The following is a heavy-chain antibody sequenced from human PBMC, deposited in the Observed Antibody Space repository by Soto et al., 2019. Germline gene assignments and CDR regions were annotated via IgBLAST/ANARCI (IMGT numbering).Heavy chain of an antibody. V-gene: IGHV4-59*01. CDR3: ARFATGGAGDSNDACDS. CDR1: NGSLNFSY. Sequence: SETLSLPCNVSNGSLNFSYWSWIRQPPGKGLKWIGYIYYSGSTNYNPTLKSRVTISVDTSKNQFSLKLSSVTAADTAVYYCARFATGGAGDSNDACDSWGQGTMVTVSS. J-gene: IGHJ3*02. CDR2: IYYSGST. D-gene: IGHD2-21*01.